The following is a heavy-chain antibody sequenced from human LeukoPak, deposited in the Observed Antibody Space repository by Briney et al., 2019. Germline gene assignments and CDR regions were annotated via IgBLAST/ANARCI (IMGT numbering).Heavy chain of an antibody. Sequence: SETLSLTCTVSDGSISSYYWSWIRQPPGKGLEWIGYIYYSGSTKYNPSLKSRVTISVDTSKNQFSLEPSSETTAHTAVYYCARRGSGSYSPFDYWGQGTLVTVSS. V-gene: IGHV4-59*08. D-gene: IGHD3-10*01. CDR3: ARRGSGSYSPFDY. J-gene: IGHJ4*02. CDR1: DGSISSYY. CDR2: IYYSGST.